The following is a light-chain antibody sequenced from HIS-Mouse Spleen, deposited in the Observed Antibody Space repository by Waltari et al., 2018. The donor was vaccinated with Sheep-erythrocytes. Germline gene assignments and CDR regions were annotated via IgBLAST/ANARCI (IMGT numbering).Light chain of an antibody. J-gene: IGLJ1*01. CDR1: SSHVGGYNY. V-gene: IGLV2-11*01. Sequence: QSALTQPRSVSGSPGQSVPISCTGPSSHVGGYNYVSWYQQHPGKAPKLMIYDVSKRPSGVPDRFSGSKSGNTASLTISGLQAEDEADYYCCSYAGSYTYVFGTGTKVTVL. CDR2: DVS. CDR3: CSYAGSYTYV.